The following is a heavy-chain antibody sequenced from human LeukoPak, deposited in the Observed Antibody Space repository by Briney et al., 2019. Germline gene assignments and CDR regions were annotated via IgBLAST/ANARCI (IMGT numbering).Heavy chain of an antibody. CDR2: IIPILGIA. V-gene: IGHV1-69*04. D-gene: IGHD3-10*01. CDR1: GGTFISYA. Sequence: GASVKVSCKASGGTFISYAISWVRQAPGQGLEWMGRIIPILGIANYAQKFQGRVTITADKSTSTAYMELSSLRSEDTAVYYCATYYGSGNYFDYWGQGTLVTVSS. CDR3: ATYYGSGNYFDY. J-gene: IGHJ4*02.